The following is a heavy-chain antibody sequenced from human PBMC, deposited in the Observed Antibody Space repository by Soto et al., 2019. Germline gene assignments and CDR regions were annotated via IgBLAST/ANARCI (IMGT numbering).Heavy chain of an antibody. CDR1: GFTFSSYA. CDR3: SREHVVVPAAINPFDC. V-gene: IGHV3-21*01. J-gene: IGHJ4*02. D-gene: IGHD2-2*01. Sequence: GGSLRLSCAASGFTFSSYAMNWVRQAPGKGLEWVSGISGSSGSIYYADSVKGRFTITRDNAKNSLYLQMNSLRAEDRAVFYFSREHVVVPAAINPFDCWGQGTLVTVSS. CDR2: ISGSSGSI.